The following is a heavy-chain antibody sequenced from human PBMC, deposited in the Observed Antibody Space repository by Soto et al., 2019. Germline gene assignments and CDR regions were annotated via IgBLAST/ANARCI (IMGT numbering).Heavy chain of an antibody. CDR1: GFSLSTSGVG. Sequence: QITLKESGPTLVKPTQTLTLTCTFSGFSLSTSGVGVGWIRQPPGKALEWLALIYWDDDKRYSPSLKSRLTITKDSSKNLVVLTMTNMDPVDTATYYCAHRPSYCRCGRCYSGFDYWGQGTLVTVSS. J-gene: IGHJ4*02. V-gene: IGHV2-5*02. CDR3: AHRPSYCRCGRCYSGFDY. D-gene: IGHD2-15*01. CDR2: IYWDDDK.